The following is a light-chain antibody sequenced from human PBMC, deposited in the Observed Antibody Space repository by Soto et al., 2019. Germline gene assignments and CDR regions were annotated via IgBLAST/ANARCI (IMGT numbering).Light chain of an antibody. CDR3: QQYDSSPLT. Sequence: EIVLTQSPGTLSLSSGERATLSCRASQSVRSNYFAWYQQKPGQAPRLLIYGASSMATVLPDRFGGSGSGTDFTLTISRLEPEDFAIYYCQQYDSSPLTFGEGTKEDIK. CDR1: QSVRSNY. V-gene: IGKV3-20*01. J-gene: IGKJ4*01. CDR2: GAS.